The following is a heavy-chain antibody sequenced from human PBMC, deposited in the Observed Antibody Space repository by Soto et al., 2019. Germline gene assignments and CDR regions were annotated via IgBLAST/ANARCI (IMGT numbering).Heavy chain of an antibody. J-gene: IGHJ4*02. D-gene: IGHD5-12*01. CDR1: GFTFKIYW. V-gene: IGHV3-74*01. Sequence: EVQLVASGGDLVQPGGSLRLSCAASGFTFKIYWMHWVRQAPGKGLVWVSRINSDGGSTTYADSVQGRFTISRDNAKNTLYLQISSLRAEDTAVYYCARGGQIVPTIPTYWGQGTLVTVSS. CDR3: ARGGQIVPTIPTY. CDR2: INSDGGST.